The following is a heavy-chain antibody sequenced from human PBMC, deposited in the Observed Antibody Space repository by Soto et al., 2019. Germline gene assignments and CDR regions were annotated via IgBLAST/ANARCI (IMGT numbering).Heavy chain of an antibody. CDR1: GFTFSDHY. V-gene: IGHV3-72*01. Sequence: EVQLVESGGGLVQPGGSLRLSCSASGFTFSDHYMDWVRQAPGKGLEWVGRIRKKAYSYTTEYAASVKDRFTISRDDSRSSVDLQMNSLKIEDTAVYYCTSPWGDHRYFDNWGQGTLVTVSS. J-gene: IGHJ4*02. D-gene: IGHD3-10*01. CDR3: TSPWGDHRYFDN. CDR2: IRKKAYSYTT.